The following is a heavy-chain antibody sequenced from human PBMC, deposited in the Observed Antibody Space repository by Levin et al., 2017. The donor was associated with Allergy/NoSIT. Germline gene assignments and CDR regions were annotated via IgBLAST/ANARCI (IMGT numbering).Heavy chain of an antibody. J-gene: IGHJ4*02. Sequence: ASVKVSCKASGYTFSNYGINWVRQAPGQGLEWLGYISAYNGDTNYAQNLQGRVTMTTDTSTSTAYMELRSLRSDDTAVYYCARSGNSTDFDYWGQGTLVTVSS. D-gene: IGHD2-2*01. CDR2: ISAYNGDT. CDR3: ARSGNSTDFDY. CDR1: GYTFSNYG. V-gene: IGHV1-18*01.